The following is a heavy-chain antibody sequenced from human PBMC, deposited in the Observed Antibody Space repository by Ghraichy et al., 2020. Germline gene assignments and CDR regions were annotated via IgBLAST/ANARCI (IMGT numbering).Heavy chain of an antibody. Sequence: GGSLRLSCAASGFTFSSYAMHWVRQAPGKGLEWVAVISYDGSNKYYADSVKGRFTISRDNSKNTLYLQMNSLRAEDTAVYYCARGVVTAIRALYYYYGMDVWGQGTTVTVSS. CDR3: ARGVVTAIRALYYYYGMDV. J-gene: IGHJ6*02. D-gene: IGHD2-21*02. V-gene: IGHV3-30-3*01. CDR2: ISYDGSNK. CDR1: GFTFSSYA.